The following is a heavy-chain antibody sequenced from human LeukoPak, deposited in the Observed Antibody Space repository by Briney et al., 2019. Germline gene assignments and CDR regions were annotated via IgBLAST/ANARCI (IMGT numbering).Heavy chain of an antibody. J-gene: IGHJ6*02. CDR3: ARGNYYGMDV. V-gene: IGHV3-74*01. Sequence: GGSLRLSCAASGFTFSNNWMHWVRQAPGKGLVWVSRIHSDGSSTSYADSVKGRFTISRDNAKNTLYLQMGSLRAEDTAVYYCARGNYYGMDVWGQGTAVTVSS. CDR1: GFTFSNNW. D-gene: IGHD3-10*01. CDR2: IHSDGSST.